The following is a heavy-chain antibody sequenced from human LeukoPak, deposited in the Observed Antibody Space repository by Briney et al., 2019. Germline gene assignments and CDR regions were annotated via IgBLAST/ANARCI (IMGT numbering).Heavy chain of an antibody. CDR2: IYYSGST. CDR1: GGSISSYY. J-gene: IGHJ4*02. V-gene: IGHV4-59*01. D-gene: IGHD3-3*01. Sequence: SETLSLTCTVSGGSISSYYWSWIRQPPGKGLEWIGYIYYSGSTNYNPSLKSRVTISVDTSKNQFSLKLSSVTAADTAVYYCAKLWSRSAPFDYWGQGTLVTVSS. CDR3: AKLWSRSAPFDY.